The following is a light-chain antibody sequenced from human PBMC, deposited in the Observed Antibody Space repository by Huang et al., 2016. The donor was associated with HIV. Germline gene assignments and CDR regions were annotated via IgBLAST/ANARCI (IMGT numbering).Light chain of an antibody. V-gene: IGKV1-NL1*01. CDR1: QGITNS. J-gene: IGKJ1*01. CDR2: ATS. CDR3: QQFYLPPVT. Sequence: DIQMTQSPSSLSASVGDRVTIPCRASQGITNSLAWYQQKPGKAPKLLVNATSKLESGGPSRFNGGGYGTDYTLTITSLQPEDFATYYCQQFYLPPVTFGQGTKVEIK.